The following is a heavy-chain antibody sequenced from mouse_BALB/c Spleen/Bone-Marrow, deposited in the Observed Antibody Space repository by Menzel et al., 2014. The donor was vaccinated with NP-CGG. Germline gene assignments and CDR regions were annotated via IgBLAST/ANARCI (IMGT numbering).Heavy chain of an antibody. Sequence: VQLQHPGAELVRPGASVKLSCKASGYTFTSYWINWVKQRPGQGLEWIGNIYPSDSYTNYNQKFKDKATLTVDKSSSTAYMQLSSPTSEDSAVYYCTRSYGSSYEYYFDYWGQGTTLTVSS. J-gene: IGHJ2*01. CDR1: GYTFTSYW. V-gene: IGHV1-69*02. CDR3: TRSYGSSYEYYFDY. D-gene: IGHD1-1*01. CDR2: IYPSDSYT.